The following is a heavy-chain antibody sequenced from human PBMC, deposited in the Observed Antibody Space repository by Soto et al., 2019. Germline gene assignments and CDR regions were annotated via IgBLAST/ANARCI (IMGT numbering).Heavy chain of an antibody. D-gene: IGHD6-19*01. V-gene: IGHV4-34*01. CDR3: ARGGSSDWQVALDI. J-gene: IGHJ3*02. CDR2: IKHGGSS. CDR1: AGSFSHYY. Sequence: QVQQQPWGAGLLKPSETLSLTCTVYAGSFSHYYWNWIRQSPGRGLEWIGKIKHGGSSSYNPSLXXXXXXXXXXXXXQFSLTLSSVTAADTAVYYCARGGSSDWQVALDIWGQGTMVPVSS.